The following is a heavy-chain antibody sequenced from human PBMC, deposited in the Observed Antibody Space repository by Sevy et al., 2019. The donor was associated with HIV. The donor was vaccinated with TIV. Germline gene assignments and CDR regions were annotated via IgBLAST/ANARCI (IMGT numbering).Heavy chain of an antibody. D-gene: IGHD2-15*01. CDR3: ASPVLGYCSGGSCRPDAFDI. CDR1: GFTFSSYS. CDR2: ISSSSSTI. V-gene: IGHV3-48*02. Sequence: GGSLRLSCAASGFTFSSYSMNWVRQAPGKGLEWVSYISSSSSTIYYADSVKGRFTISRDNAKNSLYLPMNSLRDEDTAVYYCASPVLGYCSGGSCRPDAFDIWGQGTMVTVSS. J-gene: IGHJ3*02.